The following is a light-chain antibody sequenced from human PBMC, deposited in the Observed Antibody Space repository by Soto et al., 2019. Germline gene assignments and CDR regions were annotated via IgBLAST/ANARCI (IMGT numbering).Light chain of an antibody. J-gene: IGKJ2*01. CDR3: QQYGSSPPYT. CDR1: QSVSSNY. CDR2: GAS. Sequence: EIVLTQSPGTLSLSPGEGPTLSCRASQSVSSNYLAWYQQKPGQAPRLLIFGASNRASDIPDRFSGSGSGTDFSLTISRLEPEDFAVYFCQQYGSSPPYTFGQGTKLEIK. V-gene: IGKV3-20*01.